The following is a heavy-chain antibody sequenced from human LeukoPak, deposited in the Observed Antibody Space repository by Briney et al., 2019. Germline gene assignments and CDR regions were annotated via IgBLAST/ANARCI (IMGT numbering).Heavy chain of an antibody. CDR2: IYYSGST. CDR1: GGSISSSSYY. V-gene: IGHV4-39*07. Sequence: PSETLSLTCTVSGGSISSSSYYWGWIRQPPGKGLEWIGSIYYSGSTYYNPSLKSRVTISVDTSKNQFSLKLSSVTAADTAVYYCASHHPGNYFDYWGQGTLVTVSS. J-gene: IGHJ4*02. CDR3: ASHHPGNYFDY.